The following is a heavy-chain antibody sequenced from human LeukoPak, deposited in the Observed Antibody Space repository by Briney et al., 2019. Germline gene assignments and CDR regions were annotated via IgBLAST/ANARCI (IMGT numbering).Heavy chain of an antibody. J-gene: IGHJ6*04. CDR1: GFTFSDYY. CDR2: ISSSSSYT. D-gene: IGHD2-2*01. Sequence: PGGSLRLSCAASGFTFSDYYMSWIRQAPGKGLEWVSYISSSSSYTNYADSVKGRFTISRDNAKNSLYLQMNSLRAEDTAVYYCAKDTYCSSTSCYLAFVYYYYGMDVWGKGTTVTVSS. V-gene: IGHV3-11*06. CDR3: AKDTYCSSTSCYLAFVYYYYGMDV.